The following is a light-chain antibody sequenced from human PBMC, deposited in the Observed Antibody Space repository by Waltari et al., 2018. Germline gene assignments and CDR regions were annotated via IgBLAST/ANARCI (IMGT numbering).Light chain of an antibody. CDR3: QNHERLPAT. CDR1: QNIGTY. Sequence: TQSPGTMSLSPRERATLACRASQNIGTYLVWYQQKPGKPPRLLMSAASRRATGIPDRFSGSGSGTDFSLTISRLEPEDFAVYYCQNHERLPATFGQGTKVEIK. V-gene: IGKV3-20*01. CDR2: AAS. J-gene: IGKJ1*01.